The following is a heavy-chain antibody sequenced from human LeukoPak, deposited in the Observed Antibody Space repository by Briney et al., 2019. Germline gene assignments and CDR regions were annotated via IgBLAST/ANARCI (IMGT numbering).Heavy chain of an antibody. CDR3: ATSHIPARGYYYGMDV. V-gene: IGHV4-4*07. Sequence: PSETLSLTCTVSGGSISSDYWSWIPQPAGKGLEWIWRIYTSGSTNYNPSLKSRVTMPVDTSKNQFSLKLSSVTAADTAVYYCATSHIPARGYYYGMDVWGQGTTVTASS. CDR2: IYTSGST. D-gene: IGHD2-21*01. J-gene: IGHJ6*02. CDR1: GGSISSDY.